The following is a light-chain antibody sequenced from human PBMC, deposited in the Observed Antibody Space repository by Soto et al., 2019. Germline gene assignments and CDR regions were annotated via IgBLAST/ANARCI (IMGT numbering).Light chain of an antibody. CDR3: AAWDDSLNGWV. J-gene: IGLJ3*02. Sequence: QSVLTQPTSVSEAPRQRVTISCSGSSSNIGNNAVNWFQQFPGKAPKLLIYYDDLLPSGVSDRFSGSKSGTSASLAISGLQSEDEADYYCAAWDDSLNGWVFGGGTKVTVL. V-gene: IGLV1-36*01. CDR1: SSNIGNNA. CDR2: YDD.